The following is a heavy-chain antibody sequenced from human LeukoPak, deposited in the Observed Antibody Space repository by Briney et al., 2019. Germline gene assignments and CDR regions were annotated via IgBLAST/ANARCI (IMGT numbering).Heavy chain of an antibody. CDR1: GFTFSDHY. V-gene: IGHV3-72*01. CDR2: NRNKANNYTP. J-gene: IGHJ4*02. Sequence: GGSLRLSCAASGFTFSDHYIDWVRQAPGKGLEWVGRNRNKANNYTPEYAASVKGRFTISRDDSKNSLYLQMNSLKTEDTAVYYCARRGRDNSGYAHGYDCWGQGTLVTVSS. D-gene: IGHD3-22*01. CDR3: ARRGRDNSGYAHGYDC.